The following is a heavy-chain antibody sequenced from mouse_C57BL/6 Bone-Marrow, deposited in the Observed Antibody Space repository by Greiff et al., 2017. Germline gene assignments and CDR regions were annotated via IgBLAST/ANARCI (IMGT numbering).Heavy chain of an antibody. V-gene: IGHV1-85*01. J-gene: IGHJ1*03. CDR2: LYPRDGST. CDR3: ARYYYGSSWYFDV. Sequence: VKLVESGPELVKPGASVKLSCKASGYTFTSYDINWVKQRPGQGLEWIGWLYPRDGSTKYNEKFKGKGTLTVDTSSSTAYMELHSLTSEDSAVDFCARYYYGSSWYFDVWGTGTTVTVSS. CDR1: GYTFTSYD. D-gene: IGHD1-1*01.